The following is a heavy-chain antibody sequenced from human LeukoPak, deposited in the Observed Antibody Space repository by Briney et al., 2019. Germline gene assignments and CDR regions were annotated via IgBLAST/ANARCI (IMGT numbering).Heavy chain of an antibody. V-gene: IGHV4-39*07. Sequence: NPSETLSLTCTVSGGSISSSSYYWGWIRQPPGKGLEWIGSIYYSGSTYYNPSLKSRVTISVDTSKNQFSLKLSSVTAADTAVYYCARVPPQTNYDYYYMDVWGKGTTVTISS. CDR3: ARVPPQTNYDYYYMDV. CDR1: GGSISSSSYY. CDR2: IYYSGST. J-gene: IGHJ6*03.